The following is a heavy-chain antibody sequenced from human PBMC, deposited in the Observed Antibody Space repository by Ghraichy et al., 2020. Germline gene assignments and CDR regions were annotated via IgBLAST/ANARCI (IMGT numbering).Heavy chain of an antibody. CDR1: GGSFSGYY. CDR2: INHSGST. D-gene: IGHD4-17*01. J-gene: IGHJ6*02. V-gene: IGHV4-34*01. Sequence: SETLSLTCAVYGGSFSGYYWSWIRQPPGKGLEWIGEINHSGSTNYNPSLKSRVTISVDTSKNQFSLKLSSVTAADTAVYYCARGRRVTMVTTWSYYYYYGMAVWGQGTTVTVSS. CDR3: ARGRRVTMVTTWSYYYYYGMAV.